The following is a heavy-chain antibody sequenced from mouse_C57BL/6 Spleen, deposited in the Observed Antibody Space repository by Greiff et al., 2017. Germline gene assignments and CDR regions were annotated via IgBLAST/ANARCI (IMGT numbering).Heavy chain of an antibody. J-gene: IGHJ1*03. CDR2: ISGGGGNT. V-gene: IGHV5-9*01. CDR3: ARRGGSYPYWYFDV. D-gene: IGHD1-1*02. CDR1: GFTFSSYS. Sequence: EVKLMESGGGLVKPGGSLKLSCAASGFTFSSYSMSWVRQTPEKRLEWVATISGGGGNTYYPDSVKGRFTITGDNAKNTLYLQSSSLRSEDTALYYCARRGGSYPYWYFDVWGTGTTVTVSS.